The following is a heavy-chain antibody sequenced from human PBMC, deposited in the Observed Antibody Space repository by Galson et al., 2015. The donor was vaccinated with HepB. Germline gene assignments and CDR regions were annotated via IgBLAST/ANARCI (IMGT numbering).Heavy chain of an antibody. CDR2: ISGSGGST. D-gene: IGHD6-19*01. CDR3: AKDESASVEGKYSSGRRNWFDP. J-gene: IGHJ5*02. Sequence: SLRLSCAASGFTFSSYAMSWVRQAQGKGLEWVSAISGSGGSTYYADSVKGRFTISRDNSKNTLYLQMNSLRDEATAVYYCAKDESASVEGKYSSGRRNWFDPWGQGTLVTVSS. V-gene: IGHV3-23*01. CDR1: GFTFSSYA.